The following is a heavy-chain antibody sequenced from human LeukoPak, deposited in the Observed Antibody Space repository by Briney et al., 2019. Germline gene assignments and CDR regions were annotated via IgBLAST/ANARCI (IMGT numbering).Heavy chain of an antibody. J-gene: IGHJ4*02. CDR2: ISTSGTTI. V-gene: IGHV3-48*02. CDR3: ARPLAF. D-gene: IGHD3-3*02. CDR1: GFTFSTYG. Sequence: GGSLRLSCAGSGFTFSTYGMHWVRQAPGKGLEWISYISTSGTTIYYADSVKGRFTISRDNAKNSLYLQMNSLRDEDTAVYYCARPLAFGGQGTLVTVSS.